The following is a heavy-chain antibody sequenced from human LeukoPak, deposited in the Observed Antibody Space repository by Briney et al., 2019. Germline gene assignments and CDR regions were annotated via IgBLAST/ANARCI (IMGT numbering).Heavy chain of an antibody. CDR1: GGSFSGYY. CDR3: AREGGFSIFDY. CDR2: INHSGST. D-gene: IGHD5-12*01. V-gene: IGHV4-34*01. J-gene: IGHJ4*02. Sequence: SETLSLTCAVYGGSFSGYYWSWVRQPPGKGREWSGEINHSGSTNYNPSLKRRVTISVDTSKNQFSLKLSSVTAADTAVYYCAREGGFSIFDYWGQGTLVTVSS.